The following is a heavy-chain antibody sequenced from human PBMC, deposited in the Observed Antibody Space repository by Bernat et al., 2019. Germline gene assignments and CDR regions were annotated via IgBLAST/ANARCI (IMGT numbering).Heavy chain of an antibody. D-gene: IGHD2-21*02. Sequence: QVQLVESGGGVVQPGRSLRLSCAASGFTFSSYGMHWVRQAPGKGLEWVAVISYDGSNKYYADSVKGRFTISRDNSKNTLYLQMNSLRAEDTAVYYCAKGKISVVTMGPLDYWGQGTLVTVSS. CDR3: AKGKISVVTMGPLDY. V-gene: IGHV3-30*18. CDR2: ISYDGSNK. J-gene: IGHJ4*02. CDR1: GFTFSSYG.